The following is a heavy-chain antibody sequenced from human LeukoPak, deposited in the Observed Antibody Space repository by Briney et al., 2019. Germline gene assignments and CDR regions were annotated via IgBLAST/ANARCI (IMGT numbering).Heavy chain of an antibody. J-gene: IGHJ3*02. CDR2: IYYSGST. CDR3: ARLVYDSSGFYAFDI. Sequence: SETLSLTCAVYGGSFSGYYWSWIRQPPGKGLEWIGSIYYSGSTYYNPSLKSRVTISVDTSKNQFSLKLSSVTAADTAVYYCARLVYDSSGFYAFDIWGQGTMVTVSS. CDR1: GGSFSGYY. D-gene: IGHD3-22*01. V-gene: IGHV4-34*01.